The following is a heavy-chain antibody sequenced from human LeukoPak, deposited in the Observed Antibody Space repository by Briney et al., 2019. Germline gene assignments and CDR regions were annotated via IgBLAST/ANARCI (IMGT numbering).Heavy chain of an antibody. J-gene: IGHJ4*02. D-gene: IGHD3-16*01. CDR3: ARDLTWSTFDY. CDR2: INSDGSST. CDR1: GFTFRSHW. V-gene: IGHV3-74*01. Sequence: AGGSLRLSCAASGFTFRSHWIHWVRQAPGKGLVWVSRINSDGSSTSYADSVQGRFTISRDNAKNTLYLQMNSLRAEDTAVYYCARDLTWSTFDYWGQGTLVTVSS.